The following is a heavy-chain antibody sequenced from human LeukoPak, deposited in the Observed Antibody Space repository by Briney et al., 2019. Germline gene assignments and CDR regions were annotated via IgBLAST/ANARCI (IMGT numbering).Heavy chain of an antibody. CDR1: GGSISSYY. J-gene: IGHJ4*02. CDR3: ARLYGSGLFDY. Sequence: SETLSLTCTVSGGSISSYYWSWIRQPPGKRLEWIGYIYYSGSTNYNPSLKSRVTISVDTSKNQFSLKLSSVTAADTAVYYCARLYGSGLFDYWGQGTLVTVSS. D-gene: IGHD6-19*01. V-gene: IGHV4-59*08. CDR2: IYYSGST.